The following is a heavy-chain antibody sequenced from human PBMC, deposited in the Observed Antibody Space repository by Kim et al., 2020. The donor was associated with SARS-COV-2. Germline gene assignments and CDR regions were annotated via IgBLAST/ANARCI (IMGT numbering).Heavy chain of an antibody. Sequence: SETLSLTCTVSGGSISSSSYHWAWIRQPPGKGLEWIANIYYSGSTYYNPSLKSRVTISVDTSKNQFSLRLNSVTAADTAVYYCARRPRGYFDYWGQGTLV. J-gene: IGHJ4*02. D-gene: IGHD3-16*01. CDR3: ARRPRGYFDY. CDR1: GGSISSSSYH. V-gene: IGHV4-39*01. CDR2: IYYSGST.